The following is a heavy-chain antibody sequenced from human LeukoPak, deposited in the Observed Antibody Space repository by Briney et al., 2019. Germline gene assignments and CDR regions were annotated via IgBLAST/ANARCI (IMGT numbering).Heavy chain of an antibody. Sequence: SETLSLTCAVYGGSFSGYYWSWIRQPPGKGLEWIGEINHSGGTNYNPSLKSRVTISVDTSKNQFSLKLSSVTAADTAVYYCARRRELRCSGGSCYSITPQRWFDPWGQGTLVTVSS. CDR2: INHSGGT. CDR3: ARRRELRCSGGSCYSITPQRWFDP. CDR1: GGSFSGYY. V-gene: IGHV4-34*01. J-gene: IGHJ5*02. D-gene: IGHD2-15*01.